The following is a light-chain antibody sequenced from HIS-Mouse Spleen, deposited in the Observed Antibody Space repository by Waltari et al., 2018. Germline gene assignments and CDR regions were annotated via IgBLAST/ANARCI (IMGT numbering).Light chain of an antibody. Sequence: DIQMTQSPSSLSASGGDRVTITCRASQSISSYLNWYQQKPGKAPKLLIYAASSLQSGVPSRFSGSGSGTDFTLTINSLQPEDFATYYCQQSYSTLWTFGQGTKVEIK. V-gene: IGKV1-39*01. J-gene: IGKJ1*01. CDR1: QSISSY. CDR3: QQSYSTLWT. CDR2: AAS.